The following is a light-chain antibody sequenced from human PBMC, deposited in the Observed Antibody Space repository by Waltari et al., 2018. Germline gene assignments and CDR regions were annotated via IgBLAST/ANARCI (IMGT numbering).Light chain of an antibody. J-gene: IGKJ1*01. Sequence: IVMTQSPLSLSVTPGESASISCRSSRSLLHSNEQNYLQWYFQNPGQSPQLLIYLGSNRASGVPDRFSGSGSGTDFTMQISRVEAEDVGIYFCMQALQTPWTFGQGTKVEI. V-gene: IGKV2-28*01. CDR1: RSLLHSNEQNY. CDR3: MQALQTPWT. CDR2: LGS.